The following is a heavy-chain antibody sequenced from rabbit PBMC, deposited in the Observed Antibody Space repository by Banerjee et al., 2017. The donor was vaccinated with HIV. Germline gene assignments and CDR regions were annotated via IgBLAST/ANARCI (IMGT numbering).Heavy chain of an antibody. V-gene: IGHV1S47*01. D-gene: IGHD8-1*01. Sequence: WAKGRFTITRSTSLNTVTLQMTSLTAADTATYFCARDNDGSSWYFFSLWGQGTLVTVS. CDR3: ARDNDGSSWYFFSL. J-gene: IGHJ4*01.